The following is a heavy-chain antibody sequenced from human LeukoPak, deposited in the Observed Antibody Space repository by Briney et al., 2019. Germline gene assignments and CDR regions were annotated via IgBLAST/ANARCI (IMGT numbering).Heavy chain of an antibody. CDR2: INPYSGDT. D-gene: IGHD3-9*01. V-gene: IGHV1-2*02. J-gene: IGHJ3*02. CDR1: GYTFTGYY. CDR3: ATVKGDILTGYYNNHAFDI. Sequence: GASVKVSCKASGYTFTGYYMHWVRQAPGQGLEWMGWINPYSGDTMYAQKFRGRVTMTEDTSTDTAYMELSSLRSEDTAVYYCATVKGDILTGYYNNHAFDIWGQGTMVTVSS.